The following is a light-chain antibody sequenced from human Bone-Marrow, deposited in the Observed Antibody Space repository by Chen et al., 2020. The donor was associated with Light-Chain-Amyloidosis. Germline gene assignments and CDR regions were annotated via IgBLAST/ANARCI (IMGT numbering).Light chain of an antibody. CDR3: QSYQGGSQGV. V-gene: IGLV6-57*01. CDR2: EDD. Sequence: NFMLTQPHSVSESSGKTVIISCTRSSGSIATNYVQWYQQRPGSSPTTVIYEDDQSPSGVPDRFSGSIDRSSNAASLTIAGLKTEDEAYCCGQSYQGGSQGVFGEGTKLTVL. CDR1: SGSIATNY. J-gene: IGLJ3*02.